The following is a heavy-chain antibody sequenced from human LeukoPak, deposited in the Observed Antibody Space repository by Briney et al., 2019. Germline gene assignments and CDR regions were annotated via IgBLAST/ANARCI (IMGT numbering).Heavy chain of an antibody. CDR2: TYSSEYT. J-gene: IGHJ4*02. Sequence: SDTLSLTCTLSGGSVRYFYWSWIRQPPGKGREGMGYTYSSEYTNYNPSLKSRVTISADTSKNQVSLKLTSVTAADTAVFYCARGGGGYHVDYWGQGTLVTVSS. D-gene: IGHD2-15*01. V-gene: IGHV4-59*02. CDR1: GGSVRYFY. CDR3: ARGGGGYHVDY.